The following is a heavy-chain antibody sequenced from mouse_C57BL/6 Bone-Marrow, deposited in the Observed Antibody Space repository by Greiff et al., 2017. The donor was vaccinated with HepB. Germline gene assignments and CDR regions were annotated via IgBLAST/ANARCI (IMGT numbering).Heavy chain of an antibody. CDR1: GYTFTSYT. Sequence: QVQLQQSGAELARPGASVKMSCKASGYTFTSYTMHWVKQRPGQGLEWIGYINPSSGYTKYNQKFKDKATLTADKSSSTAYMQLSSLTSEDSAVYYCARGAIYDGYSYAMDYWGQGTSVTVSS. CDR2: INPSSGYT. V-gene: IGHV1-4*01. D-gene: IGHD2-3*01. J-gene: IGHJ4*01. CDR3: ARGAIYDGYSYAMDY.